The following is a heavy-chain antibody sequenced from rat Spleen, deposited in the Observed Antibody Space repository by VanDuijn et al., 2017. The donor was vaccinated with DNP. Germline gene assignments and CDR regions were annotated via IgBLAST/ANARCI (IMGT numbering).Heavy chain of an antibody. Sequence: EVQLVESGGGPVQPGRSLKLSCVASGFIFSNYWMTWIRQAPGKGLEWVASISKTGDHTYYSDSVKGRFTISRDNAKSTLYLQMDSLRSEDTATYYCTRARSYYFDYWGQGVMVTVSS. J-gene: IGHJ2*01. CDR2: ISKTGDHT. CDR3: TRARSYYFDY. V-gene: IGHV5-31*01. CDR1: GFIFSNYW.